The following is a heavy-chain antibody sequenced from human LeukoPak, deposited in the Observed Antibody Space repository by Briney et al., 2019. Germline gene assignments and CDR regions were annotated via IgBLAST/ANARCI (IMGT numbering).Heavy chain of an antibody. D-gene: IGHD2-15*01. CDR2: IYHSGST. J-gene: IGHJ4*02. CDR1: GGSISSGGYY. CDR3: ARALDYCSGGSCQDY. V-gene: IGHV4-30-2*01. Sequence: SETLSLTCTVSGGSISSGGYYWSWIRQPPGKGLEWIGYIYHSGSTYYNPSLKSRVTISVDRSKNQFSLKLSSVTAVDTAVYYCARALDYCSGGSCQDYWGQGTLVTVSS.